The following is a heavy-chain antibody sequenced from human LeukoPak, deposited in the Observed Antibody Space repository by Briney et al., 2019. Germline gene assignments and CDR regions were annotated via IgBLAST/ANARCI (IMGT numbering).Heavy chain of an antibody. CDR1: GFTFSSYS. D-gene: IGHD3-10*01. J-gene: IGHJ3*02. V-gene: IGHV3-21*01. CDR3: ARDQVYYYGSGPDAFDI. Sequence: PGGSLRLSCAASGFTFSSYSMNWVRQAPGKGLEWVSSISSSSSYVYYADSVKGRFTISRDNAKNSLYLQVNSLRAEDTAVYYCARDQVYYYGSGPDAFDIWGQGTMVTVSS. CDR2: ISSSSSYV.